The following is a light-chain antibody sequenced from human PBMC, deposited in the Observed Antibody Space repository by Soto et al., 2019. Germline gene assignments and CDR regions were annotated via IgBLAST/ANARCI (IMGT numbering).Light chain of an antibody. CDR2: WAS. CDR1: QSVLYSSNNMNY. V-gene: IGKV4-1*01. J-gene: IGKJ5*01. Sequence: DIVMTQSPDSLAVSLGERATINCKSSQSVLYSSNNMNYLAWYQQKPGQPPKLLIYWASIRESGVPDRFSGSGSGTDFALTISSLQAEDVAVYYCQQYYSNPPITFGHGTRLEIK. CDR3: QQYYSNPPIT.